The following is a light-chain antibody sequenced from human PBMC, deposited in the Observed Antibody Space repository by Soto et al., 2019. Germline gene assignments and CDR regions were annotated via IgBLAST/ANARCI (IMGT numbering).Light chain of an antibody. CDR3: QQLYTLPFT. Sequence: DVQLSQSPSLLSASIGDRVTITRWASHDISTFLVWYQPTPGKAPKXXIYEASPLQSGVPSRFRGSGAGTECTLAISGLLPEDVAADLCQQLYTLPFTFSQGTRLEIK. CDR1: HDISTF. CDR2: EAS. V-gene: IGKV1-9*01. J-gene: IGKJ5*01.